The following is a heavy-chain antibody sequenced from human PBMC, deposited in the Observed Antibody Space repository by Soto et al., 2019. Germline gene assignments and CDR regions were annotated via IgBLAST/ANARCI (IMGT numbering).Heavy chain of an antibody. J-gene: IGHJ4*02. CDR1: GFTFSSYA. V-gene: IGHV3-23*01. D-gene: IGHD1-26*01. CDR2: ISGSGGST. CDR3: ANFRVGALGY. Sequence: EVQLLESGGGLVQPGGSLRLSCAASGFTFSSYAMSWVRQAPGKGLEWVSAISGSGGSTYYADSVKGRFTISRDNSKNTLYLQMNSLRAEGTAGYYCANFRVGALGYWGQGTLVTVSS.